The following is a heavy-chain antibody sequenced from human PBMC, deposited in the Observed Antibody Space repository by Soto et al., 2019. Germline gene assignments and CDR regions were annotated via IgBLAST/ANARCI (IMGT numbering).Heavy chain of an antibody. CDR2: ISYDGSNK. CDR1: GFTFSSYA. Sequence: PGGSLRLSCAASGFTFSSYAMHWVRQAPGKGLEWVAVISYDGSNKYYADSVKGRFTISRDNSKNTLYLQMNSLRAEDTAVYYCARGRYAAAGLYYYYGMDVWGQGTTVTVSS. CDR3: ARGRYAAAGLYYYYGMDV. J-gene: IGHJ6*02. V-gene: IGHV3-30-3*01. D-gene: IGHD6-13*01.